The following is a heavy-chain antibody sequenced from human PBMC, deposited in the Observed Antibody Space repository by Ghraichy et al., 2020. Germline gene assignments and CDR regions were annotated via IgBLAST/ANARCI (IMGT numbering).Heavy chain of an antibody. V-gene: IGHV3-48*04. CDR1: GFTFSSYY. Sequence: GGSLRLSCAASGFTFSSYYMNWVRQAPGGGLEWVSYINSTGSTTYYADSVKGRFTISRDNAKNSLFLQMNSLRAEDTAVYYCAREPFSTCTRCCFLDYWGQGTLVTVSS. CDR3: AREPFSTCTRCCFLDY. CDR2: INSTGSTT. D-gene: IGHD2-2*01. J-gene: IGHJ4*02.